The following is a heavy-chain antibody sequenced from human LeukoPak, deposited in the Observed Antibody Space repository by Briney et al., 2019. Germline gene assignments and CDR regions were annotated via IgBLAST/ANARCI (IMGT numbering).Heavy chain of an antibody. CDR3: ARPHGHDSSGSNWFDP. V-gene: IGHV4-39*07. CDR1: GGSISSSSYY. Sequence: SETLSLTCTVSGGSISSSSYYWGWIRQPPGKGLEWIGSIYYSGSTHYNPSLKSRVTISVDTSKNQFSLKLSSVTAADTAVYYCARPHGHDSSGSNWFDPWGQGTLVTVSS. D-gene: IGHD3-22*01. CDR2: IYYSGST. J-gene: IGHJ5*02.